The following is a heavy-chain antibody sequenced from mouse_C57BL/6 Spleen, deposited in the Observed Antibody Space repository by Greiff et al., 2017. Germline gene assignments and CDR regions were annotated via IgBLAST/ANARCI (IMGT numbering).Heavy chain of an antibody. CDR1: GYSITSGYY. CDR3: AREYYYCSSPYYFDY. Sequence: VQLQQSGPGLVKPSQSLSLTCSVTGYSITSGYYWNWIRQSPGNKLEWMGYISYDGSNNYNPSLKNRISFTRDKYTNQFFLKLNSVTTEDTATYYCAREYYYCSSPYYFDYWGQGTTLTVSS. D-gene: IGHD1-1*01. V-gene: IGHV3-6*01. CDR2: ISYDGSN. J-gene: IGHJ2*01.